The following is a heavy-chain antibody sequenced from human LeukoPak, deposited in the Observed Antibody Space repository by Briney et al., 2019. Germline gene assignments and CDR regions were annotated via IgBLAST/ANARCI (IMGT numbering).Heavy chain of an antibody. D-gene: IGHD2-2*01. CDR3: ARGRYCSSTSCYAPDY. Sequence: SETLSLTCAVYGGSFSGYYWSWIRQPPGKGLEWIGEINHSGSTNYNPSLKSRVTISVDTSKNQFSLKLSSVTAADTAVYYCARGRYCSSTSCYAPDYWGQGILVTVSS. CDR2: INHSGST. CDR1: GGSFSGYY. J-gene: IGHJ4*02. V-gene: IGHV4-34*01.